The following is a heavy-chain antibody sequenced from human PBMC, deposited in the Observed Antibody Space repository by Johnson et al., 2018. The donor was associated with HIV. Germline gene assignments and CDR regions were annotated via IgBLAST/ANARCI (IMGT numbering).Heavy chain of an antibody. Sequence: QVQLVESGGGVVQPGGSLRLSCAASEFTFSTYGMHWVRQAPGKGLEWVAFIRYDGSNKYYADSVKGRSTISRDNAKNSLYLQMNSLRAEDTALYYCARVIRLGAVRLRHAFDIWGQGTMVTVSS. V-gene: IGHV3-30*02. CDR1: EFTFSTYG. CDR2: IRYDGSNK. CDR3: ARVIRLGAVRLRHAFDI. J-gene: IGHJ3*02. D-gene: IGHD4-17*01.